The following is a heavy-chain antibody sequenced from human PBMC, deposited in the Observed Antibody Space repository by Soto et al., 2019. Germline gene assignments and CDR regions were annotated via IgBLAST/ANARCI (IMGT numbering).Heavy chain of an antibody. CDR2: IIPILGIA. CDR3: ARREAHCSGGSCYGNYFDY. V-gene: IGHV1-69*02. CDR1: GGTFSSYT. J-gene: IGHJ4*02. D-gene: IGHD2-15*01. Sequence: SVKVSCKASGGTFSSYTISWVRQAPGQGLEWMGRIIPILGIANYAQKFQGRVTITADKSTSTAYMELSSLRSEDTAVYYCARREAHCSGGSCYGNYFDYWGQGTLVTVSS.